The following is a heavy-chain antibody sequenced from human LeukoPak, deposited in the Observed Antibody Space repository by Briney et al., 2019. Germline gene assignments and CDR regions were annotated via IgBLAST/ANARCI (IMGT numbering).Heavy chain of an antibody. CDR3: ARGPYCSGGSCYSVDY. CDR2: ISAYNGNT. V-gene: IGHV1-18*01. CDR1: GYTFTSYG. Sequence: GASVKVSCKASGYTFTSYGISWVRQAPGQGLEWMGWISAYNGNTNYAQKLQGRVTMTTDTSTSTAYMELRSLRSGDTAVYYCARGPYCSGGSCYSVDYWGQGTLVTVSS. D-gene: IGHD2-15*01. J-gene: IGHJ4*02.